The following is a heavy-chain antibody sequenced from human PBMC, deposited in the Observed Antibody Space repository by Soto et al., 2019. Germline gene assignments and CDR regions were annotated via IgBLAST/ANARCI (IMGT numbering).Heavy chain of an antibody. V-gene: IGHV4-31*03. Sequence: SETLSLTCTVSGGSISSGGYYWSWIRQHPGKGLEWIGYIYYSGSTYYNPSLKSRVTISVDTSKNQFSLKLSSVTAADTAVYYCARDSPYSRGYYMDVWGKRTTVTVSS. CDR1: GGSISSGGYY. J-gene: IGHJ6*03. D-gene: IGHD6-13*01. CDR3: ARDSPYSRGYYMDV. CDR2: IYYSGST.